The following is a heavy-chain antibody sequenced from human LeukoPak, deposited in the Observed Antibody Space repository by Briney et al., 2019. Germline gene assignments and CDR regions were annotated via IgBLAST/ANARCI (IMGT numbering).Heavy chain of an antibody. CDR3: AREGTYYDFWSGYSSFDY. D-gene: IGHD3-3*01. Sequence: PGGSLRLSCAASGFTFSDYYMSWIRQAPGKGLECVSYISSSGNTTYHADSVKGRFTIFRDNAKNSLYLQMSSLRAEDTAVYYCAREGTYYDFWSGYSSFDYWGQGTLVTVSS. CDR2: ISSSGNTT. CDR1: GFTFSDYY. J-gene: IGHJ4*02. V-gene: IGHV3-11*01.